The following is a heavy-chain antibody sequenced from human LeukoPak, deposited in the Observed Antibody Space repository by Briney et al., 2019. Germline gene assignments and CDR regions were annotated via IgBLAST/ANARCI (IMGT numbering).Heavy chain of an antibody. CDR3: ARDAYSVTNRVTAAY. CDR1: GFTFSSYW. Sequence: GGSLRLAWAASGFTFSSYWMSWVRQAPGNWREWVGNVKQEGSEKNYVDSVKGRFTISRANAKNSLYLQMNSLRAEDTAVYYCARDAYSVTNRVTAAYWGQGTLVTVSS. CDR2: VKQEGSEK. J-gene: IGHJ4*02. D-gene: IGHD4-11*01. V-gene: IGHV3-7*01.